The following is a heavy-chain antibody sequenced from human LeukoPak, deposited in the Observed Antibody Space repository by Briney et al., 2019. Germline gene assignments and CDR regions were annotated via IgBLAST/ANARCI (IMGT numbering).Heavy chain of an antibody. CDR1: GFTFSSYS. CDR3: ARDQVVTALGAFDI. D-gene: IGHD2-21*02. CDR2: ISSSSSYI. J-gene: IGHJ3*02. V-gene: IGHV3-21*04. Sequence: GGSLRLSCAASGFTFSSYSMNWVRQAPGKGLEWVSSISSSSSYIYYADSVKGRFTISRDNAKNSLYLQMNSLRAEDTAVYYCARDQVVTALGAFDIWGQGTMVTVSS.